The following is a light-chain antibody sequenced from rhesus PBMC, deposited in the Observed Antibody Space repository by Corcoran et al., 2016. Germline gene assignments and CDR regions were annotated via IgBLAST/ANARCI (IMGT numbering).Light chain of an antibody. V-gene: IGKV2S2*01. CDR3: MQSTKEYS. CDR1: QSLLHSNGNTY. CDR2: KFT. Sequence: DIVMTQTPLSLPVTPGEPASISCRSSQSLLHSNGNTYLDWYLQKPGQSPRLLIYKFTNQESGVPDRFRGSGSGTDFKLKISRVEREDVGVYYCMQSTKEYSFGQGTKVEIK. J-gene: IGKJ2*01.